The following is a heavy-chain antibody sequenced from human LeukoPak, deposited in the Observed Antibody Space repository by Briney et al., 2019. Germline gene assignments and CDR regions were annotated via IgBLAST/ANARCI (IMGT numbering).Heavy chain of an antibody. J-gene: IGHJ4*02. CDR2: ISVDGSNK. CDR3: AKDQSYDFWSGSSPGFDY. V-gene: IGHV3-30*04. Sequence: PGGSLRLSCAASGFTFRTYAMHWVRQAPGKGLEWVAVISVDGSNKYYADSVKGRFTISRDNSRNTLFLQMNSLRAGDTAVYYCAKDQSYDFWSGSSPGFDYWGQGTLVTVSS. D-gene: IGHD3-3*01. CDR1: GFTFRTYA.